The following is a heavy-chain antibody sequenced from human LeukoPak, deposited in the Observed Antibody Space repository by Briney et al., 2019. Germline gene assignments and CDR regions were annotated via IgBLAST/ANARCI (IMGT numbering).Heavy chain of an antibody. CDR3: TTLEA. D-gene: IGHD1-1*01. Sequence: GGSLRLSCKASGFTFGDYPMTWFRQAPGKGLEWVGFIRSKAYGGTTEYAASVKGRFTISRDDSKSIAYLQMNSLKTEDKAVYYCTTLEAWGQGTLVTVSS. CDR2: IRSKAYGGTT. V-gene: IGHV3-49*03. J-gene: IGHJ5*02. CDR1: GFTFGDYP.